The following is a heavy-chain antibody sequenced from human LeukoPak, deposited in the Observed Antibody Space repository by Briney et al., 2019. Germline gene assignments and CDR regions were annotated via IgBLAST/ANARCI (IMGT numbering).Heavy chain of an antibody. J-gene: IGHJ4*02. V-gene: IGHV3-66*01. D-gene: IGHD6-19*01. CDR3: ARDSSGWYYFDY. Sequence: GGSLRLSCAASGLTFSSYSMNWVRQAPGKGLEWVSVIYTGVSTYYADSVKGRFTISRDNSKNTLYLQMNSLRAEDTAVYYCARDSSGWYYFDYWGQGTLVTVSS. CDR2: IYTGVST. CDR1: GLTFSSYS.